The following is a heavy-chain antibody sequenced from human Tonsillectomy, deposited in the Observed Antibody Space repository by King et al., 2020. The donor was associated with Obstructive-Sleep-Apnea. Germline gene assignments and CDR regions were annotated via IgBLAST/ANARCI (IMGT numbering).Heavy chain of an antibody. J-gene: IGHJ5*02. CDR2: IYYSGRS. CDR1: GASIRSDGYY. V-gene: IGHV4-30-4*01. CDR3: TRDLEFDNWFDP. Sequence: QLQESGPGLVKPSQTLSLTCTVSGASIRSDGYYWNWIRQPPGKGLEWIGSIYYSGRSHSNPSLKSRVLMSIDTPKNQFSLKLKSVTVDDTAVYYCTRDLEFDNWFDPWGQGTRVIVSS. D-gene: IGHD3-10*01.